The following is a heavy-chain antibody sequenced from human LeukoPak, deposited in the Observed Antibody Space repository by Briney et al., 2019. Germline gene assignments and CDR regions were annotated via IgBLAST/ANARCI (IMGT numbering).Heavy chain of an antibody. CDR3: AKGVGGSANYYYMDV. D-gene: IGHD3-10*01. Sequence: GGSLRLSCAASGFTFSRHGMHWVRQAPGKGLDWVAFIRNDGSNQYYADSVTGRFTISRDNSKNALNLQMNSLRPEDTAVYYCAKGVGGSANYYYMDVWGKGTTVTVSS. J-gene: IGHJ6*03. V-gene: IGHV3-30*02. CDR1: GFTFSRHG. CDR2: IRNDGSNQ.